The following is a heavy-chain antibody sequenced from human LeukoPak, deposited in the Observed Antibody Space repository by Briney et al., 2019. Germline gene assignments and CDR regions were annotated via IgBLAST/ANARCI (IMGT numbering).Heavy chain of an antibody. CDR1: GYTFTDYF. J-gene: IGHJ4*02. D-gene: IGHD1-1*01. V-gene: IGHV1-2*02. CDR2: INPNSGGT. CDR3: ARDYELGTAGTAYEYFDC. Sequence: RASVKVSCKASGYTFTDYFLQWVRHAPGQGLEWMGWINPNSGGTSYAQKFQGRVTMTRDMSISTAYMELSRLTSDDTAVYYCARDYELGTAGTAYEYFDCWGPGTLVTVSS.